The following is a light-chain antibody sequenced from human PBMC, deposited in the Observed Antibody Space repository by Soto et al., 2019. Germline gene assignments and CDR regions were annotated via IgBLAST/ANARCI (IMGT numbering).Light chain of an antibody. J-gene: IGKJ1*01. CDR1: QSISTW. V-gene: IGKV1-5*03. CDR2: TAS. Sequence: DIQMTQSPSTLSAFVGDRVTITCRASQSISTWLAWYQQKPGKVPKLLIFTASSLQSGVPSRFSGSGSGTDFTLTISSLQPDVFASYYCQQYNPSSRTFGQGTKVEIK. CDR3: QQYNPSSRT.